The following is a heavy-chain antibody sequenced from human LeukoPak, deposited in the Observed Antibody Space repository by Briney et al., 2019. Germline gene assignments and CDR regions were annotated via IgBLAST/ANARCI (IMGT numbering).Heavy chain of an antibody. CDR1: GGTFSSYA. J-gene: IGHJ4*02. V-gene: IGHV1-69*13. Sequence: SVKVSCKASGGTFSSYAISWVRQAPGQGLEWMGGIIPIFGTANYAQKFQGRVTITADESTSTAYMELSSLRSEDTAVYYCASRVTMVRGVIGYFDYWGQGTLVTVSS. D-gene: IGHD3-10*01. CDR3: ASRVTMVRGVIGYFDY. CDR2: IIPIFGTA.